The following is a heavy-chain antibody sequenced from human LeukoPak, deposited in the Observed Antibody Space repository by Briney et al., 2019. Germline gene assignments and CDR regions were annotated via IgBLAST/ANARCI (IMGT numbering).Heavy chain of an antibody. V-gene: IGHV4-30-4*02. CDR1: GDSISIGDYR. Sequence: PSETLSLTCSVSGDSISIGDYRWSWIRQSPGKGLEWIGYIYYIGTAYYNPSLRSRVALSADTSKNHFSLKLNSVTTADTAVYYCTRGAGWLIDYWGQGILVTVSS. CDR3: TRGAGWLIDY. D-gene: IGHD3-16*01. CDR2: IYYIGTA. J-gene: IGHJ4*02.